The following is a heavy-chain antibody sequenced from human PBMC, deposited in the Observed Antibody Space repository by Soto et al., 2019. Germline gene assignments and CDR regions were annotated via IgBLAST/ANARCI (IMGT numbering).Heavy chain of an antibody. CDR3: ARALSSGWYADYFDY. CDR1: GGSISSGGYS. D-gene: IGHD6-19*01. CDR2: IYHSGST. V-gene: IGHV4-30-2*01. J-gene: IGHJ4*02. Sequence: TLSLTCAVSGGSISSGGYSWSWIRQPPGKGLEWIGYIYHSGSTYYNPSLKSRVTISVDRSKNQFSLKLSSVTAADTAVYYCARALSSGWYADYFDYWGQGTLVTVSS.